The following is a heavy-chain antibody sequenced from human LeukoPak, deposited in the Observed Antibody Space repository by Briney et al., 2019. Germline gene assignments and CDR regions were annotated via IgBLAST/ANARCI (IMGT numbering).Heavy chain of an antibody. CDR2: IKGDGHEK. CDR1: GFSFSRYW. CDR3: AKEGAYPIITYDS. V-gene: IGHV3-7*01. J-gene: IGHJ5*01. Sequence: GVPLRLSCAASGFSFSRYWKNWVRHAPGKGLEWVANIKGDGHEKNYVDSVKGRFSISRDNARNSLYLQMDSLRAEDTAVYYCAKEGAYPIITYDSWGQGALVTVSS. D-gene: IGHD3-10*01.